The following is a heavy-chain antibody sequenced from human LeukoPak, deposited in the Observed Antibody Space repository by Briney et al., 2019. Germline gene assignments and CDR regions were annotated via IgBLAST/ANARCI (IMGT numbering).Heavy chain of an antibody. D-gene: IGHD3-22*01. CDR3: APDYYDSSGYYFDY. J-gene: IGHJ4*02. Sequence: PGGSLRLSCAASGFTFSSYGMHWVRQAPGKGLEWVAFIRYDGSNKYYADSVKGRFTISRDNSKNTLYLQMNSLRAEDTAVYYCAPDYYDSSGYYFDYWGQGTLVTVSS. CDR2: IRYDGSNK. CDR1: GFTFSSYG. V-gene: IGHV3-30*02.